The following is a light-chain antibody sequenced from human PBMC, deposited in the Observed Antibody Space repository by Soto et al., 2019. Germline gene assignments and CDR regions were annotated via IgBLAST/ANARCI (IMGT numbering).Light chain of an antibody. Sequence: EIVMTQSPATLSASPGERATLSCRASQSVTYNVAWYQQKPGQPPRLLIYGAFIRPTAIPARFSGSGSGTDFTLTISRLEPEDFAVYYCQQYGSSPLTFGQGTRLEIK. CDR2: GAF. CDR3: QQYGSSPLT. V-gene: IGKV3-20*01. CDR1: QSVTYN. J-gene: IGKJ5*01.